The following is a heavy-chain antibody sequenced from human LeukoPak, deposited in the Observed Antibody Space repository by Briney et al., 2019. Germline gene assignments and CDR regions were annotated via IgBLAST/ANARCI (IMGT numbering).Heavy chain of an antibody. CDR2: IRYDGSNK. J-gene: IGHJ4*02. D-gene: IGHD1-26*01. CDR1: GFTFSSYG. CDR3: AKGFGSYYSSGVFMAY. V-gene: IGHV3-30*02. Sequence: GGSLRLSCAASGFTFSSYGMHWVRQAPGKGLEWVAFIRYDGSNKYYADSVKGRFTISRDNSKKTLYLQMNSLRAEDTAVYYCAKGFGSYYSSGVFMAYWGQGTLVTVSS.